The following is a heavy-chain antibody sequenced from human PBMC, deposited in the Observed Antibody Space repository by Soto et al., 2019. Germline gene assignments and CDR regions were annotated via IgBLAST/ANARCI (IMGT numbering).Heavy chain of an antibody. D-gene: IGHD3-10*01. J-gene: IGHJ4*02. CDR2: VYYSGTT. CDR3: ARMTAVPNTIRSRSFVEY. Sequence: SETLTLTCSVSGGSVSNKTYYWSWIRQPPGKRLEWIGYVYYSGTTNYNPSLKSRVTISVDLSKNQFSLSLSSVTTADTALFFWARMTAVPNTIRSRSFVEYCGQVTLVTVS. CDR1: GGSVSNKTYY. V-gene: IGHV4-61*01.